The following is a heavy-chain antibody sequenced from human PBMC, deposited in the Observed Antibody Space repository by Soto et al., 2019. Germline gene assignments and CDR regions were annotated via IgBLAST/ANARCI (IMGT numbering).Heavy chain of an antibody. J-gene: IGHJ6*02. Sequence: SETLSLTCTVSGGSISSSINYWGWVRQPPGKGLEWIGCISSTASGSTFYNPSLKSRVTISVDKSKNQFSLKLSSVTAADTAVYYCARDLRTVTTRAYYYYGMDVWGQGTTVTVSS. CDR3: ARDLRTVTTRAYYYYGMDV. D-gene: IGHD4-4*01. CDR1: GGSISSSINY. CDR2: ISSTASGST. V-gene: IGHV4-39*07.